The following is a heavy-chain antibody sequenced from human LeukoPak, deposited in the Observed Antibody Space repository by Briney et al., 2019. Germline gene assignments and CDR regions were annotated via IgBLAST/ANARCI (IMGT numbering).Heavy chain of an antibody. CDR2: MNPNSGNT. J-gene: IGHJ6*02. CDR3: ARVRLMVRGGRRNPMDV. V-gene: IGHV1-8*01. CDR1: GYTFTSYD. D-gene: IGHD3-10*01. Sequence: GASVKVSCKASGYTFTSYDINWVRQATGQGLEWMGWMNPNSGNTGYAQKFQGRVTMTRNTSISTAYMELSSLRSEDTAVYYCARVRLMVRGGRRNPMDVWGQGTTVTVSS.